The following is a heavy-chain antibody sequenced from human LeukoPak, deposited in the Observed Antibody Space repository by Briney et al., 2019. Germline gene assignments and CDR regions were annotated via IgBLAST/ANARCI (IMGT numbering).Heavy chain of an antibody. J-gene: IGHJ6*02. Sequence: PGGSLRLSCAASGFTFSSYEMNWVRQAPGKGLEWVSYISSSGSTIYYADSVKGRFTISRDNAKNSLYLQMNSLRAEDTAVYYCASLPQPDYDYYYGMDVWGQGTTVTVSS. D-gene: IGHD1-14*01. CDR3: ASLPQPDYDYYYGMDV. CDR1: GFTFSSYE. V-gene: IGHV3-48*03. CDR2: ISSSGSTI.